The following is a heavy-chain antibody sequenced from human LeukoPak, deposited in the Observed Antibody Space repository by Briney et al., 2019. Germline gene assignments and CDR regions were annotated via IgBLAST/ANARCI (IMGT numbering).Heavy chain of an antibody. CDR2: MNPNSGNT. D-gene: IGHD3-3*01. J-gene: IGHJ6*02. V-gene: IGHV1-8*01. CDR1: GYTFTSYD. Sequence: AASVKVSCKASGYTFTSYDINWVRQATGQGLEWMGWMNPNSGNTGYAQKFQGRVTMTRNTSISTAYMELSSLRSEDTAVYYCARETRFSEWLSYYYYYGMDVWGQGTTVTVSS. CDR3: ARETRFSEWLSYYYYYGMDV.